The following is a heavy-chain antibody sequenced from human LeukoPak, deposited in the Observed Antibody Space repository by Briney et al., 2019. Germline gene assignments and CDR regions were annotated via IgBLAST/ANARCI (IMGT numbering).Heavy chain of an antibody. CDR3: ARDIGGSYTAIDY. D-gene: IGHD1-26*01. Sequence: GGSLRLSCAASGFTFSSHSMNWVRQAPGKGLEWVSFISSSSAHINYADSVKGRFIISRDNPRNSLYLQMNSLRAEDTAVYYCARDIGGSYTAIDYWGQGTLVTVSS. J-gene: IGHJ4*02. V-gene: IGHV3-21*01. CDR2: ISSSSAHI. CDR1: GFTFSSHS.